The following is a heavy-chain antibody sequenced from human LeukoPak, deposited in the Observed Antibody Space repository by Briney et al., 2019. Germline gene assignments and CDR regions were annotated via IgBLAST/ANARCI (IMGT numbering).Heavy chain of an antibody. Sequence: SETLSLTCTVSGGSISSYYWSWIRQPPGKRLEWIGNIYYGENTYYNPSLKSRVTISIDTSNNQFYLKLSSLTAADTAVYYCARRDDSSGYHKIFDYWGQGTLVTVSS. J-gene: IGHJ4*02. CDR2: IYYGENT. CDR1: GGSISSYY. CDR3: ARRDDSSGYHKIFDY. D-gene: IGHD3-22*01. V-gene: IGHV4-39*01.